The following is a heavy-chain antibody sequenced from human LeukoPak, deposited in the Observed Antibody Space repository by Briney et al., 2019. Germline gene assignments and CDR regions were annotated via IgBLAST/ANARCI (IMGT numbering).Heavy chain of an antibody. Sequence: GGSLRLSCAASGFTVSSYFMSWVRQAPGKGPEWVSVIHSGGSTLYADSVKGRFTISRHNSKNTLYLQVNSLRAEDTAVYFCARGGSSGNDYSSFDIWGQGTMVTVPS. D-gene: IGHD5-12*01. V-gene: IGHV3-53*04. CDR3: ARGGSSGNDYSSFDI. J-gene: IGHJ3*02. CDR1: GFTVSSYF. CDR2: IHSGGST.